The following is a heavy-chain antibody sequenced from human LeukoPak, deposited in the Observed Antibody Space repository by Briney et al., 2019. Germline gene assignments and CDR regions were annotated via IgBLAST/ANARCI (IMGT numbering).Heavy chain of an antibody. J-gene: IGHJ6*03. CDR1: GDSITSNDFY. Sequence: SETLSLTCTVSGDSITSNDFYWGWIRQAPGKGLEWIGSIHYSGTTYYNPSLKSRVTISVDTSKRHFSLKLSSVTAADTAVYYCARGAIRFLEWLSRDYYYYMDVWGKGTTVTVSS. CDR2: IHYSGTT. V-gene: IGHV4-39*07. D-gene: IGHD3-3*01. CDR3: ARGAIRFLEWLSRDYYYYMDV.